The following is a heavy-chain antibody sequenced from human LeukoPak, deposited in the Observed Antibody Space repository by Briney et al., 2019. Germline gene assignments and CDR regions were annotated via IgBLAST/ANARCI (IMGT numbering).Heavy chain of an antibody. CDR3: ARVPETCSSGWRYFDY. D-gene: IGHD6-19*01. CDR1: GGSMNNFY. V-gene: IGHV4-59*01. CDR2: IYYSGTT. J-gene: IGHJ4*02. Sequence: KPSETLSLTCTVSGGSMNNFYWSWIRQPPGKGLEWIGYIYYSGTTIYDSSLKSRVTISVDTSKNQFSLKLSSVTAADTAVYYCARVPETCSSGWRYFDYWGQGTLVTVSS.